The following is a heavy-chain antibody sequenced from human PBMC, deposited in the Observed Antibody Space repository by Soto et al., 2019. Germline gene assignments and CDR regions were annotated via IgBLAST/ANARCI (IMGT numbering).Heavy chain of an antibody. CDR3: AKVGKVLRFLGWSPAAKPTDY. CDR1: GFTFSIYA. D-gene: IGHD3-3*01. CDR2: ISGSGGST. J-gene: IGHJ4*02. Sequence: HPGGSLRLSCAASGFTFSIYAMSWVRQAPGKGLEWVSAISGSGGSTYYADSVKGRFTISRDNSKNTLYLQMNSLRAEDTAVYYCAKVGKVLRFLGWSPAAKPTDYWGQGTLVTVSS. V-gene: IGHV3-23*01.